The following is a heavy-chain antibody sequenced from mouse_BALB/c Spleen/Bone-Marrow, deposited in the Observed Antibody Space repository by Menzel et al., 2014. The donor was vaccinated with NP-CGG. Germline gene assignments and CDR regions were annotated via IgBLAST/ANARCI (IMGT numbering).Heavy chain of an antibody. V-gene: IGHV5-6-3*01. CDR2: LNSDGGST. Sequence: EVQGVESGGGLVQPGGSLKLSCAASGFTFSNYGMSWVRQTPDKRLELVATLNSDGGSTYYPDSVKGRFTIYRDTAKNTLYLQMSSLKSEETAVYYCVRGNYGNYVDYFDFWGQGTTLTVSS. CDR3: VRGNYGNYVDYFDF. CDR1: GFTFSNYG. J-gene: IGHJ2*01. D-gene: IGHD2-1*01.